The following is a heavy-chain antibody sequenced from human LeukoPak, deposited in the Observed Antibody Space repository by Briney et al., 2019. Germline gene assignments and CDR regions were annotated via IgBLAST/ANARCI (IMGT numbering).Heavy chain of an antibody. CDR3: ARDLRSTAALVLDAFDI. CDR2: ISSSSSYI. V-gene: IGHV3-21*01. Sequence: SGGSLRLSCAASGFTFSSYSMNWVRQAPGKGLEWVSSISSSSSYIYYADSVKGRFTISRDNAKNSLYLQMNSLRAEDTAVYYCARDLRSTAALVLDAFDIWGQGTMVTVSS. D-gene: IGHD6-13*01. J-gene: IGHJ3*02. CDR1: GFTFSSYS.